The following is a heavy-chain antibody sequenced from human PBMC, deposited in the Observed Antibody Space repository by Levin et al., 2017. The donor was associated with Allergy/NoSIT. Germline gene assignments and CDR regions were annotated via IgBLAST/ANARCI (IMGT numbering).Heavy chain of an antibody. CDR1: GYTFTGYY. D-gene: IGHD3-3*01. J-gene: IGHJ4*02. CDR3: ATYDFWSGYYTGDY. CDR2: INPNSGGT. V-gene: IGHV1-2*06. Sequence: SVKVSCKASGYTFTGYYMHWVRQAPGQGLEWMGRINPNSGGTNYAQKFQGRVTMTRDTSISTAYMELSRLRSDDTAVYYCATYDFWSGYYTGDYWGQGTLVTVSS.